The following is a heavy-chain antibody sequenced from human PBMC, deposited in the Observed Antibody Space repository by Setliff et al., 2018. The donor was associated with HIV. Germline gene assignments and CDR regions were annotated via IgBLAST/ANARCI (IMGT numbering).Heavy chain of an antibody. D-gene: IGHD2-2*01. CDR1: GYSMSSGYY. J-gene: IGHJ4*02. CDR3: ARHAAGPDGPFDY. V-gene: IGHV4-38-2*01. CDR2: VYHTGST. Sequence: LSLTCGVSGYSMSSGYYWGWIRQPPGKGLEWIGNVYHTGSTYYNPSLESRVTISVDTSKNQFSLKLNSVIAADTAVYYCARHAAGPDGPFDYWGQGTLVTVSS.